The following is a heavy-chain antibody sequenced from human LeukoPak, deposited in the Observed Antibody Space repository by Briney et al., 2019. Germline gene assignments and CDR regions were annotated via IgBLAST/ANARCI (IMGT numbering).Heavy chain of an antibody. CDR3: AKGSAPRGYYCPDY. CDR1: GFTFDDYA. CDR2: ISWNSGTI. V-gene: IGHV3-9*01. J-gene: IGHJ4*02. Sequence: GRSLRLSCAASGFTFDDYAMHWVRQAPGKGLEWVSGISWNSGTIDYADSVKGRFTISRDNAKNSLYLQMNSLRAEDTALYYCAKGSAPRGYYCPDYWGQGTLVTVSS. D-gene: IGHD2/OR15-2a*01.